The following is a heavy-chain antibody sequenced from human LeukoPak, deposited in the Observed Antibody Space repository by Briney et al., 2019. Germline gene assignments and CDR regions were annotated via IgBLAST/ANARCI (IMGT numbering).Heavy chain of an antibody. Sequence: ASVTVSYTASGYTFTRYHINWVRQAAGQGLEGMGWMNPNSGDTGYAQKFQGRVTMTRNTSISTAYMELSSLRSEDTAVYYCARPSGGWYYYYMDVWGKGTTVTVSS. J-gene: IGHJ6*03. CDR1: GYTFTRYH. CDR2: MNPNSGDT. V-gene: IGHV1-8*01. CDR3: ARPSGGWYYYYMDV. D-gene: IGHD3-10*01.